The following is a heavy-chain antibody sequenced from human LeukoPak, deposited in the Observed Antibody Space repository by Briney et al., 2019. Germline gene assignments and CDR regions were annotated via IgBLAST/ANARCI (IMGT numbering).Heavy chain of an antibody. CDR3: ARVSGGGLYYDGMDV. J-gene: IGHJ6*02. CDR2: ISGSGGTT. CDR1: GLTFNNYA. V-gene: IGHV3-23*01. Sequence: GGSLRLSCAASGLTFNNYAMNWVRQAPGKGLEWVSVISGSGGTTYYADSVKGRFTISRDSSKNTLYLQMNSLRAEDTAVYYCARVSGGGLYYDGMDVWGQGTTVTVSS. D-gene: IGHD1-14*01.